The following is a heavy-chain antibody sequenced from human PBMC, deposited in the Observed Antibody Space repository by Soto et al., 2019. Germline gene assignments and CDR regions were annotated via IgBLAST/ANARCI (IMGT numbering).Heavy chain of an antibody. CDR2: INHSGST. CDR1: GGSFSGYY. V-gene: IGHV4-34*01. D-gene: IGHD6-6*01. Sequence: SETLSLTCAVYGGSFSGYYWSWIRQPPGKGLEWIGEINHSGSTNYNPSLKSRVTISVDTSKNQFSLKLSSVTAADTAVYYCARGLSAARPPYYYYYGMDVWGQGTTVTVSS. J-gene: IGHJ6*02. CDR3: ARGLSAARPPYYYYYGMDV.